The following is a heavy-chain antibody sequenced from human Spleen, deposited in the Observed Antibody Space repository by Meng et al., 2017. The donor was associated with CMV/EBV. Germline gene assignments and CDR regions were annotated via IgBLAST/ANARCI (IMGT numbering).Heavy chain of an antibody. D-gene: IGHD3-22*01. CDR1: GFTFGSYG. CDR2: IRYDGGNK. V-gene: IGHV3-30*02. J-gene: IGHJ4*02. CDR3: AKQWWLFGLPRAYYFDY. Sequence: GESLKISCAASGFTFGSYGIHWVRQAPGKGLEWVAFIRYDGGNKYYADSVKGRFTISRDDSKNTLYLQMNSLRAEDTAVYYCAKQWWLFGLPRAYYFDYWGQGTLVTVSS.